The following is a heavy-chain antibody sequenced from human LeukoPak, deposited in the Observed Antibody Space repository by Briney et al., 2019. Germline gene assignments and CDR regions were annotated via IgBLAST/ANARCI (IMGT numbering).Heavy chain of an antibody. J-gene: IGHJ4*02. CDR1: GYIFTGYY. CDR2: INPNSGGT. D-gene: IGHD1-26*01. Sequence: ASVKVSCKASGYIFTGYYMHWVRQAPGQGLEWMGWINPNSGGTNSAQKFQGRVTMTRDTSISTAYMELSRLTSDDSAVYYCARHPYSGSYHFDYWGQGTLVTVSS. CDR3: ARHPYSGSYHFDY. V-gene: IGHV1-2*02.